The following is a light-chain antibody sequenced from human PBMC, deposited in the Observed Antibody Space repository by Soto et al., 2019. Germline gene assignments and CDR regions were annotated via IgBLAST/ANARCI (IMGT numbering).Light chain of an antibody. CDR2: DDT. Sequence: SSELTQPPSVSVAPGQTATITCGGNNIGDKRVHWYQQKPGQAPVLVVYDDTDRPSGIPERFSGSNSANTATLTISRVEAGDEADYFCQVSNSSCNCYVFGTGTKLTVL. V-gene: IGLV3-21*02. CDR1: NIGDKR. CDR3: QVSNSSCNCYV. J-gene: IGLJ1*01.